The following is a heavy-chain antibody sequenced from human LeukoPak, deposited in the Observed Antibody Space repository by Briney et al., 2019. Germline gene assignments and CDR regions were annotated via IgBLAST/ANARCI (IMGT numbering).Heavy chain of an antibody. CDR3: VRVGVSSSWAYYYYGMDV. D-gene: IGHD6-13*01. CDR2: IYYSGST. Sequence: SETLSLTCTVSGGSISSYYWSWIRQPPGKGLEWIGYIYYSGSTNYNPSLKSRVTISVDTSKNQFSLKLSSVTAADTAVYYCVRVGVSSSWAYYYYGMDVWGQGTTVTVSS. CDR1: GGSISSYY. V-gene: IGHV4-59*01. J-gene: IGHJ6*02.